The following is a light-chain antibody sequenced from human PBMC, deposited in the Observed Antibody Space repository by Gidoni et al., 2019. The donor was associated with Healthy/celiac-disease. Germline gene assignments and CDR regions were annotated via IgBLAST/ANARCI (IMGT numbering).Light chain of an antibody. CDR3: QQSYSTPEGLT. CDR1: QSISSY. CDR2: AAS. J-gene: IGKJ4*01. V-gene: IGKV1-39*01. Sequence: DIQLTQSHSSLSASGGDRVTITCRASQSISSYLNWYQQKPGKAPKLLIYAASSLQSGVPSRFSGSGSWTEFTLTISSLQPEDFATYYCQQSYSTPEGLTFGGXTKVEIK.